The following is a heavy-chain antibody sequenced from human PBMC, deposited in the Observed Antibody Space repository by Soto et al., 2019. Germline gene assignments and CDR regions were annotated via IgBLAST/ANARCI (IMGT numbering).Heavy chain of an antibody. CDR3: VRSGDYRSGSYWYFFDY. CDR1: GFTFSNYW. Sequence: PGGSLRLSCSASGFTFSNYWMNWVRQAPGKGLEWVANIKPEGGEEYYVDSVKGRFTISRDNAKNSLYLQLNSLRAEDTALYYCVRSGDYRSGSYWYFFDYWGQGALVTVSS. D-gene: IGHD3-10*01. CDR2: IKPEGGEE. J-gene: IGHJ4*02. V-gene: IGHV3-7*03.